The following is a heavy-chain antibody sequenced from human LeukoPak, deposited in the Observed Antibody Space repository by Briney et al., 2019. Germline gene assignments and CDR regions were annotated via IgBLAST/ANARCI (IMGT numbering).Heavy chain of an antibody. J-gene: IGHJ3*02. V-gene: IGHV3-9*01. D-gene: IGHD1-26*01. CDR1: GFTFSSYW. CDR2: ISWNSGSI. CDR3: AKDESGSYPVAFDI. Sequence: PGGSLRLSCVASGFTFSSYWMHWVRQDPGKGPEWVSGISWNSGSIGYADSVKGRFTISRDNAKNSLYLQMNSLRAEDTALYYCAKDESGSYPVAFDIWGQGTMVTVSS.